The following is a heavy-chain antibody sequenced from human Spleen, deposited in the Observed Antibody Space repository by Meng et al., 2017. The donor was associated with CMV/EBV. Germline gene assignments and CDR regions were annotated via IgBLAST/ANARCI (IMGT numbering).Heavy chain of an antibody. V-gene: IGHV1-69*10. D-gene: IGHD1-26*01. CDR1: GGTFSTYA. CDR3: ARGEGGSYYKGGWFDP. Sequence: GGTFSTYAINWVRQAPGQGLEWMGGIIPILGIAKIAQKFQGRVTITAGNSTGTVYMDLSSLRSEDTAVYYCARGEGGSYYKGGWFDPWGQGTLVTVSS. J-gene: IGHJ5*02. CDR2: IIPILGIA.